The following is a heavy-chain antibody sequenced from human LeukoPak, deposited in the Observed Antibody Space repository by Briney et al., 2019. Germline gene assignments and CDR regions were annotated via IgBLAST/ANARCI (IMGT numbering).Heavy chain of an antibody. D-gene: IGHD6-6*01. CDR1: GGSISSYY. Sequence: SETLSLTCTVSGGSISSYYWSWIRQPPGKGLEWIGYIYYTGSTNYNPSLKSRVTISVDTSKNQFSLKLSSVTAADTAVYYCARDEYNSSSQWFDPWGQGTLVTVSS. J-gene: IGHJ5*02. CDR2: IYYTGST. CDR3: ARDEYNSSSQWFDP. V-gene: IGHV4-59*01.